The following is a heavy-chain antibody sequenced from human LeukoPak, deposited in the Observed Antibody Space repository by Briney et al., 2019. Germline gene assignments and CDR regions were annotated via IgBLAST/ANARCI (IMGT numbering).Heavy chain of an antibody. J-gene: IGHJ4*02. Sequence: PGGSLRLSCAASGFTFSSYSMNWVRQAPGKGLECVSSISSSSSYIYYADSVKGRFTISRDNAKNSLYLQMNSLRAEDTAVYYCARVESYLYYFDYWGQGTLVTVSS. CDR2: ISSSSSYI. CDR3: ARVESYLYYFDY. D-gene: IGHD1-26*01. V-gene: IGHV3-21*01. CDR1: GFTFSSYS.